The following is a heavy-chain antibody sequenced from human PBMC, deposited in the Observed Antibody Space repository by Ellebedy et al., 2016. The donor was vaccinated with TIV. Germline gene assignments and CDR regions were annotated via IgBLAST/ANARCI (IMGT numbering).Heavy chain of an antibody. J-gene: IGHJ4*02. CDR2: IYTGDST. CDR3: ARDPYNWNGPFDY. Sequence: PGGSLRLSCAASGFSVSSNYVSWVRQAPGKGLEWVPYIYTGDSTYHADSVKGRFTISRDNSKNTVSLQMNSLRVEDTAVYYCARDPYNWNGPFDYWGQGTLVTVSS. V-gene: IGHV3-53*01. D-gene: IGHD1-20*01. CDR1: GFSVSSNY.